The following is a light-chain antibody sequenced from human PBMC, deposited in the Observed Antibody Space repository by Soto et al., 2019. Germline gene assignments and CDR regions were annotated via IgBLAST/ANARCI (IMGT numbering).Light chain of an antibody. J-gene: IGKJ4*01. Sequence: EIGLTQSPGTLSLSPGERATLSCRASQSVYKNFLAWYQQKPGQAPRLLINGASNRATGIPDRFSGSGSGTDFSLTIDKLEPEDFAVNFCQQYGSSPPTLGGGTKVAIK. CDR3: QQYGSSPPT. V-gene: IGKV3-20*01. CDR1: QSVYKNF. CDR2: GAS.